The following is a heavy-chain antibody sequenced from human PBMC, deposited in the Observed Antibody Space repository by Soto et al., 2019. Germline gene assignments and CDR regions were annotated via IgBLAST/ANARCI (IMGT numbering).Heavy chain of an antibody. Sequence: QVQLVQSGAEVREPGASVKLSCRASGYSNTHYGTHWLRQAPGQGLEWMAWINAANGDTKYSQSFQGRVTLSRDTSANTVYMDLSCLRSEDTAVYYCAGVIRYFDFNIDVWGQGTTVTVSS. J-gene: IGHJ6*02. D-gene: IGHD3-9*01. CDR2: INAANGDT. V-gene: IGHV1-3*01. CDR1: GYSNTHYG. CDR3: AGVIRYFDFNIDV.